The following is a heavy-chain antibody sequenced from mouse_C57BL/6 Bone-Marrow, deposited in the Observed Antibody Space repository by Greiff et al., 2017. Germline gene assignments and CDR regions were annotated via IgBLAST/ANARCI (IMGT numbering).Heavy chain of an antibody. V-gene: IGHV1-22*01. D-gene: IGHD4-1*01. J-gene: IGHJ1*03. CDR3: ARSNWDWYFDV. CDR1: GYTFTDYN. Sequence: VQLQQSGPELVKPGASVKLSCKASGYTFTDYNMHWVKQSHGQSLEWIGYINPNNGGTSYNQKFKGKATLTVYKSSSTAYMELRSLTSEDSAVYYCARSNWDWYFDVWGTGTTVTVSS. CDR2: INPNNGGT.